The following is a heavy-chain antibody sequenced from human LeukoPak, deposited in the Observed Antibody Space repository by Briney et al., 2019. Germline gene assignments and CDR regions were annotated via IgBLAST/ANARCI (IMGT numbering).Heavy chain of an antibody. CDR3: AKEPIAVADYNWFDP. V-gene: IGHV3-21*04. CDR2: ISSSSSYI. J-gene: IGHJ5*02. Sequence: GGSLRLSCAASGFTFSSYSMNWVRQAPGKGLEWVSSISSSSSYIYYADSVKGRFTISRDNSKNTLYLQMNSLRAEDTAVYYCAKEPIAVADYNWFDPWGQGTLVTVSS. D-gene: IGHD6-13*01. CDR1: GFTFSSYS.